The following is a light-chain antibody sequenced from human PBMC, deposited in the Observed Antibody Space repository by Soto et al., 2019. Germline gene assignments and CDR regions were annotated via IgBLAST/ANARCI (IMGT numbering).Light chain of an antibody. CDR1: SSDVGAYNY. V-gene: IGLV2-14*03. CDR3: SSYTTSGTRI. J-gene: IGLJ2*01. Sequence: QSALTQPASVSGSPGQSITISCTGTSSDVGAYNYVSWYQHHPGKAPKLIICDVTNRPSGVSNRFSGSKSGSTASLTISGLQAEDEADYYGSSYTTSGTRIFGGGTKLTVL. CDR2: DVT.